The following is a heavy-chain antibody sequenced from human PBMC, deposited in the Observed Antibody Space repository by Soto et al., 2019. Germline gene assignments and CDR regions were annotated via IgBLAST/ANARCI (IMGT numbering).Heavy chain of an antibody. Sequence: ASVKVSCKASGYTLTSYGISWVRQAPGQGLEWMGWISTYNSDTKYAHKFQDRVTVTTDTSTSTAYMELRSLRSDDTAVYYCAREYCSGGSCYGGDYWGQGTLVTVSS. D-gene: IGHD2-15*01. CDR2: ISTYNSDT. J-gene: IGHJ4*02. V-gene: IGHV1-18*01. CDR3: AREYCSGGSCYGGDY. CDR1: GYTLTSYG.